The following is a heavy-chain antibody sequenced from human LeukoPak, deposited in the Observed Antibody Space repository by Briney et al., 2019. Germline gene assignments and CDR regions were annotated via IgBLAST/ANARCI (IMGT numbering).Heavy chain of an antibody. CDR1: GGSISSGSYC. V-gene: IGHV4-61*02. CDR3: ARDLLAVVTAPSNYYYYYMDV. CDR2: IYTSGST. J-gene: IGHJ6*03. Sequence: SETLSLTCTVSGGSISSGSYCWSWIRQPAGKGLEWIGRIYTSGSTNYNPSLKSRVTISVDTSKNQFSLKLSSVTAADTAVYYCARDLLAVVTAPSNYYYYYMDVWGKGTTVTVSS. D-gene: IGHD2-21*02.